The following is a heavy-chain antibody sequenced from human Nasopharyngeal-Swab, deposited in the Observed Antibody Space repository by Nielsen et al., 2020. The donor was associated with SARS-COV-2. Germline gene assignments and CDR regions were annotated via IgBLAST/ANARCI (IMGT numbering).Heavy chain of an antibody. CDR1: VVSLADYD. CDR2: IRSKAYAGAT. Sequence: GESLKISCTVSVVSLADYDVSWFRQAPGKGLEWVGFIRSKAYAGATNYAASVKGRFTISRDDSKSIAYLQMNSLEIEDTAFYYCSKGRSYASHTWFDSWGQGTLVTVSS. CDR3: SKGRSYASHTWFDS. D-gene: IGHD3-16*01. V-gene: IGHV3-49*03. J-gene: IGHJ5*01.